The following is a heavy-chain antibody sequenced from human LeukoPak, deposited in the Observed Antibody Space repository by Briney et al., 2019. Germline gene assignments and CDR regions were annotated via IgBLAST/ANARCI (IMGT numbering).Heavy chain of an antibody. J-gene: IGHJ4*02. CDR2: ITYDGSSE. Sequence: GGSLRLSCAASGFTFSNYGMHWVRQAPGKGLEWVATITYDGSSEYYADSVKDRFTVSRDNSKSTLYLQMSSLKTEDTAVYYCAKRGDGGHKSLEYWGQGTLVIVSS. CDR3: AKRGDGGHKSLEY. D-gene: IGHD3-16*01. CDR1: GFTFSNYG. V-gene: IGHV3-30*18.